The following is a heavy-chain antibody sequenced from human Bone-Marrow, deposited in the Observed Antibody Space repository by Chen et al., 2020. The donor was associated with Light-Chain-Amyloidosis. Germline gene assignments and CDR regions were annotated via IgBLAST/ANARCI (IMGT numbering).Heavy chain of an antibody. CDR3: ARRRDGYNFDY. V-gene: IGHV5-51*01. D-gene: IGHD5-12*01. Sequence: GWVRQMPGKGLEWMGVIYPDDSDARYSPSFEGQVTVSADKSITTAYLQWRSLKASDTAMYYCARRRDGYNFDYWGQGTLVTVSS. J-gene: IGHJ4*02. CDR2: IYPDDSDA.